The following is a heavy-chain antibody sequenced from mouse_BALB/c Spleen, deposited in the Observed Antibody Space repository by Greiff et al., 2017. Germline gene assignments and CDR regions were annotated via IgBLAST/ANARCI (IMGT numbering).Heavy chain of an antibody. V-gene: IGHV14-3*02. D-gene: IGHD2-1*01. J-gene: IGHJ4*01. CDR2: IDPANGNT. CDR3: ASEHYGNYGAVDY. CDR1: GFNIKDTY. Sequence: VQLQQSGAELVKPGASVKLSCTASGFNIKDTYMHWVKQRPEQGLEWIGRIDPANGNTKYDPKFQGKATITADTSSNTAYLQLSSLTSEDTAVYYCASEHYGNYGAVDYWGQGTSVTVSS.